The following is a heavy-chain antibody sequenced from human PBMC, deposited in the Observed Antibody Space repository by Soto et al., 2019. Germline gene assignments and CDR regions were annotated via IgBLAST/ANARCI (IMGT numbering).Heavy chain of an antibody. D-gene: IGHD2-2*03. CDR3: ATNPPSVGSPRWYYYYMDV. Sequence: SETLSLTCAVYGGSFSGYYWSWIRQPPGKGLEWIGEINHSGSTNYNPSIKSRVTISVDTSKNQFSLKLGSVTAADTAVYYCATNPPSVGSPRWYYYYMDVWGKGTTVTVSS. CDR2: INHSGST. CDR1: GGSFSGYY. V-gene: IGHV4-34*01. J-gene: IGHJ6*03.